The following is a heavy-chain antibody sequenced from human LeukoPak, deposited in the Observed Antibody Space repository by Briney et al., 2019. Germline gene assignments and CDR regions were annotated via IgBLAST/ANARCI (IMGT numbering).Heavy chain of an antibody. CDR3: AKGNGESSYSVIHY. CDR1: GFTFSSYA. Sequence: GRSLRLSCAASGFTFSSYAMSWVSQDPGKGLEWVSVISGSGGITFFGDSVKGRFTISRDNYKDTLDLQMNSLRAEDTAIYYCAKGNGESSYSVIHYWGQGTLVTVSS. CDR2: ISGSGGIT. V-gene: IGHV3-23*01. J-gene: IGHJ4*02. D-gene: IGHD2-15*01.